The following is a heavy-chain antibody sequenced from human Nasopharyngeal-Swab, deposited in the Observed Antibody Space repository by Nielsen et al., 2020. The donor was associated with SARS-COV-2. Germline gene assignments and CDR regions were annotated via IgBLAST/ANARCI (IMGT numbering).Heavy chain of an antibody. D-gene: IGHD6-13*01. CDR2: INHSGST. V-gene: IGHV4-34*01. CDR1: GGFFSGYY. CDR3: ARGLLYSSSSPPYYYYYYMDV. J-gene: IGHJ6*03. Sequence: SQTLSLTCAVYGGFFSGYYSSWIRQLPGKGLEWNGAINHSGSTNHNPSPKSRVTLPVNTSKNQFSLKLSSVTAADTAVYYCARGLLYSSSSPPYYYYYYMDVWGKGTTVTVSS.